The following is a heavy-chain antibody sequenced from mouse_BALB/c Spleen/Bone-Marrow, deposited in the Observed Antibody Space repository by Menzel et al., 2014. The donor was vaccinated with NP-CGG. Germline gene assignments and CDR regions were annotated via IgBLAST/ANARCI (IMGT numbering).Heavy chain of an antibody. Sequence: VQLVESGPGLVAPSQSLSITCTVSGFSLTGYGVNWVRPPPGKGLEWLGMIWGDGSTDYNSALKSRLSISKDNSKSQVFLKMNSLQTDDTARYYCARDHYYGYFDYWGQGTTLTVSS. CDR2: IWGDGST. CDR3: ARDHYYGYFDY. V-gene: IGHV2-6-7*01. D-gene: IGHD1-2*01. CDR1: GFSLTGYG. J-gene: IGHJ2*01.